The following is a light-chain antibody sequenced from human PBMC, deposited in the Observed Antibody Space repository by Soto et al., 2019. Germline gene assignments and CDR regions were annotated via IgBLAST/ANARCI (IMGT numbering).Light chain of an antibody. CDR2: DAS. J-gene: IGKJ1*01. CDR3: QQRSNWPVT. Sequence: EIVLTQSPATLSLSPGERATLSCRASQSVSSYLAWYQQKPGQAPRLLIYDASSRATGIPARFSGSGSGTEFPLTISSLEAEDFAVYYCQQRSNWPVTFGQGTRVDIK. V-gene: IGKV3-11*01. CDR1: QSVSSY.